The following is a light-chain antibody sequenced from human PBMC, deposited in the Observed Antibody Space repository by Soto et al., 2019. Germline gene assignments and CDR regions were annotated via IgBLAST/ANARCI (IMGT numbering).Light chain of an antibody. CDR2: EVS. CDR3: CSYAASSTFYV. Sequence: QSVLTQPASVSGSPGQSITISCTGTSSDVGSYNLVSWYQQHPGKAPKLMIYEVSKRPSGVSNRFSGSKSGNTASLTISGLQAEDDADFYCCSYAASSTFYVFGTGTKVTVL. CDR1: SSDVGSYNL. V-gene: IGLV2-23*02. J-gene: IGLJ1*01.